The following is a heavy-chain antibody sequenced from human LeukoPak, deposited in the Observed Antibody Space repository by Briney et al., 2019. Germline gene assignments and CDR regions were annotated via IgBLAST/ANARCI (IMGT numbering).Heavy chain of an antibody. J-gene: IGHJ4*02. CDR2: INPNSGGT. V-gene: IGHV1-2*02. D-gene: IGHD6-13*01. CDR3: ARVRKQLVREAFDY. Sequence: ASVKVSCKASGYTFTGYYMHWVRQAPGQGLEWMGWINPNSGGTNYAQKFQGRVTMTRDTSISTAYVELSRLRSDDTAVYYCARVRKQLVREAFDYWGQGTLVTVSS. CDR1: GYTFTGYY.